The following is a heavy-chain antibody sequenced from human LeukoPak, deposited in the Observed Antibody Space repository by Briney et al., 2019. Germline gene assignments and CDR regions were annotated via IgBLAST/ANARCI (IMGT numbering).Heavy chain of an antibody. J-gene: IGHJ4*02. Sequence: SQTLSLTCAISGDSVSSNSAAWSWIRQSPSRGLHGLGRTYYGSKWYNDYAVSVKSRVTINPDTSKNQFSLQLNSVIPDDTAVYYCARGKLGTGFDYWGQGTLVTVSS. CDR3: ARGKLGTGFDY. V-gene: IGHV6-1*01. CDR2: TYYGSKWYN. CDR1: GDSVSSNSAA. D-gene: IGHD7-27*01.